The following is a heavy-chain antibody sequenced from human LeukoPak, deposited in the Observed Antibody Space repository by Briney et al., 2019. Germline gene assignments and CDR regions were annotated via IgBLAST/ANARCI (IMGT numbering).Heavy chain of an antibody. CDR1: GDSINAYY. D-gene: IGHD2-8*01. Sequence: SETLSLTCTVSGDSINAYYWGWIRQPPGKGLEWIGSIYYSGGTYYNPSLKSRVTISVDTSKKQFSLKLTSVTAADTAVYYCARHNALDYFDYWGQGTLVTVSS. CDR3: ARHNALDYFDY. V-gene: IGHV4-39*01. CDR2: IYYSGGT. J-gene: IGHJ4*02.